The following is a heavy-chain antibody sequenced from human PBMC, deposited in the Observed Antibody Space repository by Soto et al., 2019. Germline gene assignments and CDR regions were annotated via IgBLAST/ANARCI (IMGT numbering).Heavy chain of an antibody. D-gene: IGHD3-10*01. CDR1: GDSLKNHY. J-gene: IGHJ4*02. V-gene: IGHV4-59*11. CDR2: IYDSGST. CDR3: ERSSMVPVDYFDF. Sequence: SETLSLTCSVSGDSLKNHYWAWIRHSPGKGLEWIGNIYDSGSTNYSPALKRRVSMSVDTSKNPFSLKMNSVTAADTAVYYCERSSMVPVDYFDFWGQGTVVTVSS.